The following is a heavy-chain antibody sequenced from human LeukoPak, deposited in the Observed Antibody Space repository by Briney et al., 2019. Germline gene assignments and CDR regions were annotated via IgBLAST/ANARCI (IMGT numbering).Heavy chain of an antibody. CDR1: GFTFSSYA. CDR2: ISGSGGST. D-gene: IGHD6-25*01. CDR3: AGGRWGSGYYFDY. V-gene: IGHV3-23*01. Sequence: GGSLRLSCAASGFTFSSYAMSWVRQAPGKGLEWVSAISGSGGSTYYADSVKGRFTISRDNSKNTLYLQMSSLRAEDTAAYYCAGGRWGSGYYFDYWGQGTLVTVSS. J-gene: IGHJ4*02.